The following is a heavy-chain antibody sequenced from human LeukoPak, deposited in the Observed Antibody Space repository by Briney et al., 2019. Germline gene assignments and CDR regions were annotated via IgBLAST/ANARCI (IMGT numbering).Heavy chain of an antibody. CDR1: GGSFSGYY. J-gene: IGHJ5*01. Sequence: PSETLSLTCAVYGGSFSGYYWSWIRQPPGKGLEWIGEINHSGSTNYNPSLKSRVTISVDTSKNQFSLKLSSVTAADTAVYYCAKGVWAPRFDSWGQGTLVTVSS. V-gene: IGHV4-34*01. D-gene: IGHD7-27*01. CDR3: AKGVWAPRFDS. CDR2: INHSGST.